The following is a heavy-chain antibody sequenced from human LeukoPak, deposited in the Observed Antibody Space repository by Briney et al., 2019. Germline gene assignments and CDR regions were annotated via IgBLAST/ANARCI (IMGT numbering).Heavy chain of an antibody. D-gene: IGHD2-15*01. CDR1: GGSISSSSYY. CDR3: ARQVYCSGGSCFPAGAFYFDY. J-gene: IGHJ4*02. Sequence: LETLSLTCTVSGGSISSSSYYWGWIRQPPGKGLEWIGSIYYSGSTYYNPSLKSRVTISVDTSKNQFSLKLSSVTAADTAVYYCARQVYCSGGSCFPAGAFYFDYWGPGTLVTVSS. CDR2: IYYSGST. V-gene: IGHV4-39*07.